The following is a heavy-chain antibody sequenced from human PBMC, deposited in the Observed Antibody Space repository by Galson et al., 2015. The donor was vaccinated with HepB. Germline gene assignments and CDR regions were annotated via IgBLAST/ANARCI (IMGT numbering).Heavy chain of an antibody. Sequence: SVKVSCKASGYTFTTYGVSWVRQAPGRGLQWMGRISAYNGNTDYAQKFQGRVTMTTETSTSTAYMELRSLRSDDTAIYYCARGGVATIGGPTFDYWGQGTLVTVSS. D-gene: IGHD5-24*01. V-gene: IGHV1-18*01. CDR3: ARGGVATIGGPTFDY. J-gene: IGHJ4*02. CDR2: ISAYNGNT. CDR1: GYTFTTYG.